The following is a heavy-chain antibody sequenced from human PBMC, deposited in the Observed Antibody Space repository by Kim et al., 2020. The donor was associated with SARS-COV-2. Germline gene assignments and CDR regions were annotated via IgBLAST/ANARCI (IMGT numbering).Heavy chain of an antibody. D-gene: IGHD3-10*01. V-gene: IGHV1-24*01. J-gene: IGHJ5*02. CDR1: GYTLTELS. CDR2: FYPEDGET. Sequence: ASVKVSCKVSGYTLTELSMHWVRQAPGKGLEWMGGFYPEDGETIYAQKFQGRVTMTEDTSTDTAYMELSSLRSEDTAVYYCATSGAGWFGELLAFDPWGQGTLVTVSS. CDR3: ATSGAGWFGELLAFDP.